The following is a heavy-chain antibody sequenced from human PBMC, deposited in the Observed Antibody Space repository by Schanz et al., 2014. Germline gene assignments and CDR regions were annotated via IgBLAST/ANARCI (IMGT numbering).Heavy chain of an antibody. V-gene: IGHV3-30*03. CDR1: GFTFSTHA. CDR3: ARGRVLES. CDR2: VSSDGNND. D-gene: IGHD1-1*01. Sequence: QGQLVESGGGVVQPGKSLRLSCAASGFTFSTHAMHWVRQAPGKGLEWVALVSSDGNNDYYTDSVKGRFTISRDNSKNTVHLQMNSLRAEDTAVYYCARGRVLESWGQGTLVTVSS. J-gene: IGHJ5*02.